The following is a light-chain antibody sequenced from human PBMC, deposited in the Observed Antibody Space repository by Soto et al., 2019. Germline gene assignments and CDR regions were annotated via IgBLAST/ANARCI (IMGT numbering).Light chain of an antibody. J-gene: IGKJ3*01. Sequence: DIQMTQSPSTLSASVGDRVTITCRASQTISSLLALYQQKPGKAPKLLIYRASSLESVVPSRFSGSGSGAEFTLTISSLQPDDFETYYCQHYDSYSGTFGPGTEVDIK. CDR1: QTISSL. CDR3: QHYDSYSGT. CDR2: RAS. V-gene: IGKV1-5*03.